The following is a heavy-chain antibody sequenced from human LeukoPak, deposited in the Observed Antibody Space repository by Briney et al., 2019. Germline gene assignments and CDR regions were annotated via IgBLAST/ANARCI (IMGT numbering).Heavy chain of an antibody. J-gene: IGHJ3*02. CDR2: ISSSGSTI. CDR3: ARDFGSGWYDAFDI. CDR1: GFTFSSYE. D-gene: IGHD6-19*01. V-gene: IGHV3-48*03. Sequence: GSLRLSCAASGFTFSSYEMNWVRQGPGKGLEWVSYISSSGSTIYYADSVNGRFTISRDNAKISLYLQMNSLRAEDTAVYYCARDFGSGWYDAFDIWGQGTMVTVSS.